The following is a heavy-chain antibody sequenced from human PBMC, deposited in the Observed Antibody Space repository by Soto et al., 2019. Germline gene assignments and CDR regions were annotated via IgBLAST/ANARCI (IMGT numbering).Heavy chain of an antibody. CDR1: GGSLSSSSYY. Sequence: SDTLSLTCTVSGGSLSSSSYYWGWIRQPPGKGLEWIGSIYYSGSTYYNPSLKSRVTISVDTSKNQFSLKLSSVTAADTAVYYCARLLPSSSYDYWGQGTLVTVSS. J-gene: IGHJ4*02. V-gene: IGHV4-39*01. CDR3: ARLLPSSSYDY. D-gene: IGHD6-13*01. CDR2: IYYSGST.